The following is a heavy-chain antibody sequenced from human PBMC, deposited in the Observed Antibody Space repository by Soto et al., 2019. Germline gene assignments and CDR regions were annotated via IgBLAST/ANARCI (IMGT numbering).Heavy chain of an antibody. CDR3: ARGGGVGVAGSAAFDM. V-gene: IGHV1-2*02. J-gene: IGHJ3*02. CDR2: INPATGAA. Sequence: QLHLVQSGAVVKKPGASVTVSCSASGYPVTAYYMHWVRQAPGRGLEWGGGINPATGAAKYTQTFRGRVTMTRDTSTSTVFMELGGPASEDTAVFYFARGGGVGVAGSAAFDMWGQGTLVTVSS. D-gene: IGHD3-3*01. CDR1: GYPVTAYY.